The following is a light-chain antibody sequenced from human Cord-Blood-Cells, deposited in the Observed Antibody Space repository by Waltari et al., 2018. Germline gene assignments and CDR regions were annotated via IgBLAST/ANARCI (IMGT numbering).Light chain of an antibody. J-gene: IGKJ4*01. V-gene: IGKV1-13*02. CDR1: QGIRSA. CDR3: QQFNSYPLT. CDR2: DAS. Sequence: AIQLTQPPSSLSATVGDIVHITCRAIQGIRSAIAWYQQKPGKAPKLLIYDASSLESGVPSRFSGSGSGTDFTLTISSLQPEDFATYYCQQFNSYPLTFGGGTKVEIK.